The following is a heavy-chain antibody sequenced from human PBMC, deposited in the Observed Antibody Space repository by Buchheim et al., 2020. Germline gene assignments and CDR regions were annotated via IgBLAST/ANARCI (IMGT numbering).Heavy chain of an antibody. Sequence: QVHLVQSGPEVKKSGSSVKVSCKASGGALSGYGFSWVRQAPGQGLEWMGGILPISGTSTYAARFQGRVTIIADKSTNTVYLELGSLRSEDTAVYFCARIYCSSSSCAGYFDSWGQGT. D-gene: IGHD6-13*01. V-gene: IGHV1-69*06. CDR3: ARIYCSSSSCAGYFDS. J-gene: IGHJ4*02. CDR1: GGALSGYG. CDR2: ILPISGTS.